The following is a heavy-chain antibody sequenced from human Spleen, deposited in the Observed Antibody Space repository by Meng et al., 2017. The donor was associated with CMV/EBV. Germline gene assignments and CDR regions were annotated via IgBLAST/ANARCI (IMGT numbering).Heavy chain of an antibody. J-gene: IGHJ3*02. CDR1: GFTFSSYS. Sequence: GESLKISCATSGFTFSSYSMNWVRQAPGKGLEWVSSISSSSYIYYADSVKGRFTISRDNAKNSLYLQMNSLRAEDTAVYYCARGITGTTLGAFDIWGQGTMVTVSS. CDR2: ISSSSYI. D-gene: IGHD1-20*01. CDR3: ARGITGTTLGAFDI. V-gene: IGHV3-21*01.